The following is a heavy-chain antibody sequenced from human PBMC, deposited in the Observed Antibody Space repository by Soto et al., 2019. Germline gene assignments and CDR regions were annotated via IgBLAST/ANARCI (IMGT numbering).Heavy chain of an antibody. CDR2: ISSRSSYI. Sequence: GGSLRLSCAASGFTFHTYTMNWVRQAPGKGLEWVPSISSRSSYIYYADSVKGRFTISRDDARNSLYLQMSGLRVEDTAVYYCAREEVSRPNTYHGLDVWGQGTTVTVSS. V-gene: IGHV3-21*01. CDR3: AREEVSRPNTYHGLDV. J-gene: IGHJ6*02. CDR1: GFTFHTYT.